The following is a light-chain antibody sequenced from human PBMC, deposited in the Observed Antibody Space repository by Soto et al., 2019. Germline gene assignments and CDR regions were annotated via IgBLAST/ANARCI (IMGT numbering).Light chain of an antibody. CDR2: LGS. J-gene: IGKJ4*01. CDR1: QSLLHSSGYNH. CDR3: MQALQPPVT. Sequence: DIVMTQSPLSLPVTPGEPASISCRSSQSLLHSSGYNHLDWYLQKPGKSPQLLIHLGSNRASGVPDRFSGRGSGTDFTLKISRVEAEDVGLYYCMQALQPPVTFGGGTKVEIK. V-gene: IGKV2-28*01.